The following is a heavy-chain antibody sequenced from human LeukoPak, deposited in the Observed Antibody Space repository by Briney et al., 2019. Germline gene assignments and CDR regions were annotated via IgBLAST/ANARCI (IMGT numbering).Heavy chain of an antibody. CDR3: ARGLLHYYGSGSYHY. J-gene: IGHJ4*02. D-gene: IGHD3-10*01. Sequence: ASVKVSCKASGYTFTSYGISWVRQAPGQGLEWMGWISAYNGNTNYAQKVQGRVTMTTDTSTSTAYMELRSLRSDDTAVYYCARGLLHYYGSGSYHYWGQGTLVTVSS. CDR1: GYTFTSYG. CDR2: ISAYNGNT. V-gene: IGHV1-18*01.